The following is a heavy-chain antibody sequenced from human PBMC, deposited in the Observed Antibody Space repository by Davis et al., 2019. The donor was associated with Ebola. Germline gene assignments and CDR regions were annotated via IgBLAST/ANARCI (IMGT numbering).Heavy chain of an antibody. CDR1: GFTFSRNW. V-gene: IGHV3-23*01. Sequence: GESLKISCAASGFTFSRNWMSWVRQAPGKGLEWVSTLGTSADTYYADSVKGRFTISRDNSKNTLYLQMNGLRVEDTAIYYCAKDTSNIWFDIWGQGTNVTVSS. J-gene: IGHJ3*02. CDR2: LGTSADT. CDR3: AKDTSNIWFDI. D-gene: IGHD1-26*01.